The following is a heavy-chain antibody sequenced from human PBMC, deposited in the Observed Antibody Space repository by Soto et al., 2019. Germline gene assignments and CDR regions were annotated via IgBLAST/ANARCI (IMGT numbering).Heavy chain of an antibody. D-gene: IGHD4-17*01. J-gene: IGHJ4*02. V-gene: IGHV4-4*02. Sequence: QVQLQESGPGLVKPSGTLSLTCAVSGGSISSSNWWSWARQPPGKGLEWIGEIYHSGSTNYNPSLKRRVTISVDKSRNQFSLKLTSVTAADTAVYYCAIRTTVTTRLGYWGQGTLVTVSS. CDR2: IYHSGST. CDR3: AIRTTVTTRLGY. CDR1: GGSISSSNW.